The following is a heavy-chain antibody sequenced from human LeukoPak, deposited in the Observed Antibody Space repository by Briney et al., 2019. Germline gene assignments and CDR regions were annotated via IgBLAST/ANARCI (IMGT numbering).Heavy chain of an antibody. CDR3: ARRSVPFYFDISGYDY. CDR2: IYYSGST. CDR1: GVSISSGDYY. J-gene: IGHJ4*02. Sequence: SETLSLTCTVSGVSISSGDYYWSWIRQPPGTGLEWIGYIYYSGSTSYNPSLKRRLSMAVDTSKNQFSLNLSSVTAADTAVYYCARRSVPFYFDISGYDYWGQGTLVTVSS. V-gene: IGHV4-30-4*01. D-gene: IGHD3-22*01.